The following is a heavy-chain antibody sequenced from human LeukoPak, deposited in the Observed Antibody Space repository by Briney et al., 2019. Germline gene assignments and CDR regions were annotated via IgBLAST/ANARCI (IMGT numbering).Heavy chain of an antibody. V-gene: IGHV4-59*08. CDR2: IYVTGT. CDR1: GGSIGTYY. CDR3: ARHIGGGIEYMDV. Sequence: SETLSLTCTVSGGSIGTYYWSWIRQSPGKGLEWIGYIYVTGTRYNPSLQSRVTISVDRSRNQFFLKMSFVTAEDTVVYYCARHIGGGIEYMDVWGKGTKVIVSS. D-gene: IGHD3-16*02. J-gene: IGHJ6*03.